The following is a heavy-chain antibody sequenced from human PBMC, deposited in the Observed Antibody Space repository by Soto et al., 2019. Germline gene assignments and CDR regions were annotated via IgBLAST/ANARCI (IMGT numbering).Heavy chain of an antibody. CDR3: ARGFRVAATRWWFDP. D-gene: IGHD2-15*01. J-gene: IGHJ5*02. CDR2: ISTYNGNT. CDR1: GYTFTSYD. Sequence: QVQLVQSGAEVKKPGASVKVSCKASGYTFTSYDISWVRQAPGQGLEWMGWISTYNGNTNYAQKLQGRVTMTTDTPTSNAYMKLRSLTSDDTAVYYCARGFRVAATRWWFDPWGQGTLVTVSS. V-gene: IGHV1-18*01.